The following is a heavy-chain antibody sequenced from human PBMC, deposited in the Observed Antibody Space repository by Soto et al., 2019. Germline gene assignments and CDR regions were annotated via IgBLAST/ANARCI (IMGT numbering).Heavy chain of an antibody. CDR2: IHSDGSST. CDR3: SRGDRGAFDL. D-gene: IGHD1-26*01. J-gene: IGHJ3*01. V-gene: IGHV3-74*01. CDR1: GFTFSYYW. Sequence: EVQLVESGGGLVRPGGSLRLSCAASGFTFSYYWMHWVRQAPGKGLVWVSRIHSDGSSTTYADFVKGRFIISRDNARNTVDLEMNSVRVGDTAGVFCSRGDRGAFDLWGQGTVVTVSS.